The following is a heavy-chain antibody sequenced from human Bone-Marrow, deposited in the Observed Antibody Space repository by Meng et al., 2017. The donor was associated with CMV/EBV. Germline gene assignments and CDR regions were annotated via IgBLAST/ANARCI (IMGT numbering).Heavy chain of an antibody. D-gene: IGHD3-3*01. CDR1: GDFMDNYY. J-gene: IGHJ6*02. Sequence: SETLSLTCTVSGDFMDNYYWSWIRQSPGKGLEWIGYIYSSGSTNYNPSLKSRVTISVDTSKNQFSLKLSSVTAADTAVYYCARVRDYDFWSGYYPSSYYYYGMDVWGQGTTVTVSS. CDR3: ARVRDYDFWSGYYPSSYYYYGMDV. CDR2: IYSSGST. V-gene: IGHV4-59*01.